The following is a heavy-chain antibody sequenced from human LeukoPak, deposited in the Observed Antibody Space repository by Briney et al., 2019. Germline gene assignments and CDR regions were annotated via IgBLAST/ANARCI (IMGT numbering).Heavy chain of an antibody. J-gene: IGHJ5*02. V-gene: IGHV4-4*07. CDR3: ARGFQYSSSWYGGFDP. CDR2: MFASGST. Sequence: SETLSLTCTVSGGSISSFYWNWIWQPAGKGLEWIGRMFASGSTIYNPSLTSRVTMSVDASKNHIYLSLSSVTAADTAVYYCARGFQYSSSWYGGFDPWGQGILVTVSS. D-gene: IGHD6-13*01. CDR1: GGSISSFY.